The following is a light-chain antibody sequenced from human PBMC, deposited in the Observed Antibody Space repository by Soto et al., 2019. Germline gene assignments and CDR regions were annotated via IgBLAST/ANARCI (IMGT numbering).Light chain of an antibody. CDR2: LNSDGSH. CDR3: QTWGTGIRV. J-gene: IGLJ1*01. V-gene: IGLV4-69*01. CDR1: SGHSTYA. Sequence: QPVLTQSPSASASLGASVKLTCTLSSGHSTYALAWHQQQPEKGPRYLMKLNSDGSHSKADGIPDRFSGSSSGTERYLTISNLKSEDEADYYCQTWGTGIRVFGTGTKLTVL.